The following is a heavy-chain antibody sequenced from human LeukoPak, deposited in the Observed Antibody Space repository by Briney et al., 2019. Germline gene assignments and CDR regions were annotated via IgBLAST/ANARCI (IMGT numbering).Heavy chain of an antibody. CDR3: ARGSSGWYSIDY. D-gene: IGHD6-13*01. V-gene: IGHV4-4*07. Sequence: PSETLSLTCTVSGGSISNYYWSWIRQPAGKGLEWIGRIYSTGTTDSSPSLKSRVTMSVDTSKNRFSLNLRSVTAADTAVYYCARGSSGWYSIDYWGQGILVTVSS. CDR2: IYSTGTT. CDR1: GGSISNYY. J-gene: IGHJ4*02.